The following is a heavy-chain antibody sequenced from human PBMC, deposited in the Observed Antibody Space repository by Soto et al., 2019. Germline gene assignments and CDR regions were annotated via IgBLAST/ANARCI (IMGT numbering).Heavy chain of an antibody. J-gene: IGHJ4*02. V-gene: IGHV3-74*01. D-gene: IGHD3-22*01. CDR1: GFAFSNYW. Sequence: GGSLRLSCVTSGFAFSNYWMHWVRQAPGGGLEWVARINGDGTDTDYAGAVKGRFTISRDNAENTLSLQMNSLRAEDTAVYFCARPGYKSRNAFDVWGQGTQVTVSS. CDR2: INGDGTDT. CDR3: ARPGYKSRNAFDV.